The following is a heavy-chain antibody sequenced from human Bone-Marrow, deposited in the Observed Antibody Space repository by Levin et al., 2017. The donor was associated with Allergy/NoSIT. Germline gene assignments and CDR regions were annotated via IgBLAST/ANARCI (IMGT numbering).Heavy chain of an antibody. Sequence: SGGSLRLSCVASGFTVSSNYMRWVRQAPGKGLEWVSLIYSEGTTDYADSVKGRFTISRDKSKNTLYLQMNSLRAEDTAIYYCAKDYILMYADFRRDYGMDVWGQGTAVTVSS. D-gene: IGHD2/OR15-2a*01. CDR3: AKDYILMYADFRRDYGMDV. J-gene: IGHJ6*02. V-gene: IGHV3-66*01. CDR2: IYSEGTT. CDR1: GFTVSSNY.